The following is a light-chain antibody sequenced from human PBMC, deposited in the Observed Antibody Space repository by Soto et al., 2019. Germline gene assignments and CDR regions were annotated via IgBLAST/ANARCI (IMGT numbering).Light chain of an antibody. Sequence: QSALTQPASVSGSPGQSITISCTGTSSDVGGYNYVSWYQQHPGKAPKLMIYEVSNRPSGVSNRFSGSKSGNTASLTISGLQAEDEADYYCISYTSSSTRYVFGTVTKLTVL. J-gene: IGLJ1*01. CDR2: EVS. V-gene: IGLV2-14*01. CDR1: SSDVGGYNY. CDR3: ISYTSSSTRYV.